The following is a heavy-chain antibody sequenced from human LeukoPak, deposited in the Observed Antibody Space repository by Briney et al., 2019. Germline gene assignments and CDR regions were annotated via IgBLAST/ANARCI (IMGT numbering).Heavy chain of an antibody. D-gene: IGHD2-15*01. CDR2: IYYTGST. Sequence: SETLSLTCTVSGGSISSSSYYWGWIRQPPGKGLEWIGSIYYTGSTYYNPSLKSRVTMSVDTSKSQFSLKLSSVTAADTAVYYCARSYCSGGSCYRGRFDFWGQGTLVTVPS. J-gene: IGHJ4*02. V-gene: IGHV4-39*01. CDR3: ARSYCSGGSCYRGRFDF. CDR1: GGSISSSSYY.